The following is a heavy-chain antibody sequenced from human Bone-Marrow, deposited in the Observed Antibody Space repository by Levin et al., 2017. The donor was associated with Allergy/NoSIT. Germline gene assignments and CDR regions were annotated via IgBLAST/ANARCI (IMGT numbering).Heavy chain of an antibody. D-gene: IGHD2-2*02. CDR3: ARQPNLSCYTLELDP. J-gene: IGHJ5*02. V-gene: IGHV5-51*01. CDR2: IYPGDSDT. Sequence: PGESLKISCKGSGYSFTSYWIGWVRQMPGKGLEWMGIIYPGDSDTRYSPSFQGQVTISADKSISTAYLQWSSLKASDTAMYYCARQPNLSCYTLELDPWGQGTLVTVSS. CDR1: GYSFTSYW.